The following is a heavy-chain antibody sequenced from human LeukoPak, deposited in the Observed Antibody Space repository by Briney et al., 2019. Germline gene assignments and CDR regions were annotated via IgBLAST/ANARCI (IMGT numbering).Heavy chain of an antibody. J-gene: IGHJ1*01. CDR1: GGSISTYY. CDR3: ASSLWVPAAISSGYFQH. Sequence: PSETLSLTCTVSGGSISTYYWSWIRQPPGKGLEWIGYIYYSGSTKYDPSLKSRVTISVDSSKNQFSLKLSSVTAADTAVYYCASSLWVPAAISSGYFQHWGQGTLVTVSS. D-gene: IGHD2-2*01. V-gene: IGHV4-59*08. CDR2: IYYSGST.